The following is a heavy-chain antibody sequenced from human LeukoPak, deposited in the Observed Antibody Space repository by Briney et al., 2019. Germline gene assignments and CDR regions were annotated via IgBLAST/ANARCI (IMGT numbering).Heavy chain of an antibody. CDR1: GFTFSSYD. CDR2: IGTAGDT. J-gene: IGHJ3*02. Sequence: GGSLRLSCAASGFTFSSYDMHWVRQVTGKGLGWVSAIGTAGDTYYPGSVKGRFTISRENAKNSLYLQMNSLRAGDTAVYYCARGRRYDFWSGPTDAFDIWGQGTTVTVSS. V-gene: IGHV3-13*01. CDR3: ARGRRYDFWSGPTDAFDI. D-gene: IGHD3-3*01.